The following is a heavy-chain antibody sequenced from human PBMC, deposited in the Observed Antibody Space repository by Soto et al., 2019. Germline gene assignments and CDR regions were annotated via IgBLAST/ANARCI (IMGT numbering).Heavy chain of an antibody. CDR2: ITDTGGDA. CDR3: ARESEDLTSNFDY. Sequence: GGSLRLSCVASGITFGNRAMSWVRQAPGEGLEWVSAITDTGGDAKYADSVRGRFAISRDNSKNTLYLQMSSLRAEDSAVYYCARESEDLTSNFDYWGQGALVTVSS. V-gene: IGHV3-23*01. CDR1: GITFGNRA. J-gene: IGHJ4*02.